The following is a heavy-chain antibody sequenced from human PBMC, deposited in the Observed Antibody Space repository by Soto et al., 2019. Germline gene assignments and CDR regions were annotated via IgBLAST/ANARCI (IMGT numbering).Heavy chain of an antibody. J-gene: IGHJ4*01. V-gene: IGHV4-59*08. D-gene: IGHD3-22*01. CDR1: GGSISSYY. CDR2: IYYPATP. CDR3: ESLGGYYQAFDQ. Sequence: SETLSVTCTVSGGSISSYYWGWFRLPPGPELEWVAYIYYPATPSYTLSLKGRVTVSLDTSKKQFSLKLRSVTAADTAVYFCESLGGYYQAFDQWGQGALVTVSS.